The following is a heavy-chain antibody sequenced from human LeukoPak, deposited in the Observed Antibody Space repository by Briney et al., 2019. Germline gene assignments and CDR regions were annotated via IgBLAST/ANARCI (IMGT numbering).Heavy chain of an antibody. CDR3: ARAQNFHGSGGYYGIDC. D-gene: IGHD3-22*01. CDR2: INPNNGGT. V-gene: IGHV1-2*02. Sequence: ASVKVSCKTSGYTFTGYYIHWVRQAPGQGLEWIGWINPNNGGTNYAQKFQDRVTMTRDTSISTAYMELSRLTSDDTAVYYCARAQNFHGSGGYYGIDCWGQGTLVTVSS. J-gene: IGHJ4*02. CDR1: GYTFTGYY.